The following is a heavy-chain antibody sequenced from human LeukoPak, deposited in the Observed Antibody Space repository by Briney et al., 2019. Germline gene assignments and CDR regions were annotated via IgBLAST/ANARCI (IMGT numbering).Heavy chain of an antibody. CDR3: ACTPGAARFDP. D-gene: IGHD6-25*01. CDR1: GGSISSYY. CDR2: IYFSGST. Sequence: SETLSLTCTVSGGSISSYYWSWIRQPPGKGLEWIGYIYFSGSTNYNPSLKSRATISVDMSKAQFSLKLTSVTAADAAVYYCACTPGAARFDPWGQGTLVTVSS. V-gene: IGHV4-59*08. J-gene: IGHJ5*02.